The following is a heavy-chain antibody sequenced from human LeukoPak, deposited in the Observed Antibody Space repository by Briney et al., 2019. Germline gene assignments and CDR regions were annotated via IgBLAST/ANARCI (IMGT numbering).Heavy chain of an antibody. CDR3: ARMPYDSSGGGLFYYYYMDV. J-gene: IGHJ6*03. Sequence: SETLSLTCTVSGGSISSYYWSWIRQPPGKGLEWIGSIYHSGSTYYNPSLKSRVTISVDTSKNQFSLKLSSVTAAVTAVYYCARMPYDSSGGGLFYYYYMDVWGKGTTVTVSS. CDR2: IYHSGST. D-gene: IGHD3-22*01. V-gene: IGHV4-59*08. CDR1: GGSISSYY.